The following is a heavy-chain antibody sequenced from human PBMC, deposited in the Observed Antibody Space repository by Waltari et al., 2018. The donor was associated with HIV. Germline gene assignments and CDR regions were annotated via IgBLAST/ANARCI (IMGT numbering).Heavy chain of an antibody. D-gene: IGHD3-10*01. CDR2: MNPNSGAT. V-gene: IGHV1-8*01. J-gene: IGHJ4*02. CDR1: GSTFSNYD. Sequence: QVQLVQSGADVKKPWASVRVSCKAYGSTFSNYDMNWLRQASGQGLEWMGWMNPNSGATGYAQKFQGRVSMTRSTSIRTAYMELSSLTSEDTAVYYCARTDRGVNGQEFDYWGQGTLVTVSS. CDR3: ARTDRGVNGQEFDY.